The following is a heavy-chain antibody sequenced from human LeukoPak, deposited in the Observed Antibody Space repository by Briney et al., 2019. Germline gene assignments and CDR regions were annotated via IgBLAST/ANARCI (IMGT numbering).Heavy chain of an antibody. CDR2: IYPGDSDT. CDR3: ARPGLAYYYDSSGYYPFDY. Sequence: GESLKISCKGSGYSFTSYWIGWVRQMPGKGLEWMGIIYPGDSDTRYNPSFQGQVTISADKSISTAYLQWSSLKASDTAMYYCARPGLAYYYDSSGYYPFDYWGQGTLVTVSS. D-gene: IGHD3-22*01. J-gene: IGHJ4*02. V-gene: IGHV5-51*01. CDR1: GYSFTSYW.